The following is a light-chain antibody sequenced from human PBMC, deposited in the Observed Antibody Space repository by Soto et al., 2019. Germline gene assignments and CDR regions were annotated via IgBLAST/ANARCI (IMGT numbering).Light chain of an antibody. J-gene: IGLJ2*01. Sequence: QSVLTQPPSVSAAPGQKVTISCSGASSNIGKNYVSWYQQLPGAAPKLVIFDTNKRPSGIPDRFSGSKSGTSAALDITALQTGDEDDYYCGTWDTSLSAVVFGGGTKVTVL. CDR2: DTN. CDR3: GTWDTSLSAVV. V-gene: IGLV1-51*01. CDR1: SSNIGKNY.